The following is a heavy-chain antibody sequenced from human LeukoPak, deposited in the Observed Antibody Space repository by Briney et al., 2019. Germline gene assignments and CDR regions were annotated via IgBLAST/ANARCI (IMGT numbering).Heavy chain of an antibody. CDR1: GFTFSSYG. CDR3: AKDYYDSSGYYHAWYFDL. J-gene: IGHJ2*01. CDR2: IRYDGSNK. D-gene: IGHD3-22*01. Sequence: GGSLRLSCAASGFTFSSYGMHWVRQAPGKGLEWVAFIRYDGSNKYYADSVKGRFTISRDNSKNTLYLQMNSLRAEDTAVYYCAKDYYDSSGYYHAWYFDLWAVAPWSLSPQ. V-gene: IGHV3-30*02.